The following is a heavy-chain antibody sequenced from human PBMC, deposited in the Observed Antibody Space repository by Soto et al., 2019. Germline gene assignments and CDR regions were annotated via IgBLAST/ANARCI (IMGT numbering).Heavy chain of an antibody. CDR2: ISVIGGST. V-gene: IGHV3-23*01. CDR1: GFTFSSYA. CDR3: AKDRGSSTNWDYYFDY. D-gene: IGHD2-2*01. J-gene: IGHJ4*02. Sequence: EVQLLESGGGLVQPGGSLRLSCAASGFTFSSYAMSWVRQAPGKGLEWVSTISVIGGSTYYADSVEGRFTISRDNSKNTRYLQMNSLRAEDTAVYYCAKDRGSSTNWDYYFDYWGQGTLVTVSS.